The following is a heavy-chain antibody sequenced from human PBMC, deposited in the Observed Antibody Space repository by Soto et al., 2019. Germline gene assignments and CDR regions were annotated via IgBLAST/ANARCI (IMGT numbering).Heavy chain of an antibody. CDR1: GGTFSSYA. D-gene: IGHD6-13*01. CDR2: IIPIFGTA. Sequence: VQLVQSGAEVKKPGSSVKVSCKASGGTFSSYAISWVRQAPGQGLEWMGGIIPIFGTANYAQKFQGRVTITADESTSTAYMELSSLRSEDTAVYYCARGARIAAAPTPKASFDIWGQGTMVTVSS. V-gene: IGHV1-69*01. CDR3: ARGARIAAAPTPKASFDI. J-gene: IGHJ3*02.